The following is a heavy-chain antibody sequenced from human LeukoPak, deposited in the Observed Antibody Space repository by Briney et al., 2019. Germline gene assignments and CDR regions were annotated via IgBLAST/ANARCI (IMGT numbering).Heavy chain of an antibody. Sequence: GGSLRLSCSASGFTFSSYAMHWVRQAPGKGLEYVSAISSNGGSTYYADSVKGRFTISRDNSKNTLYLQMSSLRAEDTAVYYCVKDSGGSGSYYNDYYYYGMDVWGKGTTVTVSS. J-gene: IGHJ6*04. CDR3: VKDSGGSGSYYNDYYYYGMDV. CDR2: ISSNGGST. D-gene: IGHD3-10*01. V-gene: IGHV3-64D*06. CDR1: GFTFSSYA.